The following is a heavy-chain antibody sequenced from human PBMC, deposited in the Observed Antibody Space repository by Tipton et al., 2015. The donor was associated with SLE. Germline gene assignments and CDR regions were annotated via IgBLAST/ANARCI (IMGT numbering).Heavy chain of an antibody. Sequence: TLSLTCTVSGGSISSHYWSWIRQPPGKGLEWIGYIYYSGSTNYNLSLKSRVTISVDTSKNQFSLKLSSVTAADTAVYYCARFLDSNYYGMDVWGQGTTVTVSS. D-gene: IGHD3-3*01. V-gene: IGHV4-59*11. J-gene: IGHJ6*02. CDR1: GGSISSHY. CDR2: IYYSGST. CDR3: ARFLDSNYYGMDV.